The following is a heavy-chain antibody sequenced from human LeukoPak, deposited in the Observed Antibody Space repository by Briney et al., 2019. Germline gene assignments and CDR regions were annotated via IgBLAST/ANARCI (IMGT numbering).Heavy chain of an antibody. J-gene: IGHJ4*02. CDR3: AKRYNSEYLAPVQN. V-gene: IGHV3-23*01. CDR2: LSGSGVYT. Sequence: GGSLRLSWTASGFTFSTYAMSWVRQAPGRGLEWVSALSGSGVYTYYADSVKGRFTISRDNSKNTLYLQMNSLRAEDTAVYYCAKRYNSEYLAPVQNWGQGTLVTVSS. CDR1: GFTFSTYA. D-gene: IGHD1-1*01.